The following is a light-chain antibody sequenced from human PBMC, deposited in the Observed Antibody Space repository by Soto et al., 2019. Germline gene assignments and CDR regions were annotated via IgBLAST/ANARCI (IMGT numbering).Light chain of an antibody. CDR2: NVS. CDR3: SSYRSSSSLWV. CDR1: SSDVCGYNY. J-gene: IGLJ3*02. Sequence: SALTQPASVSGSPGQSITISCTGTSSDVCGYNYVSWYQQHPGKAPKLMIFNVSNRPSGVSNRFSGSKSGNTASLTISGLQAEDEADYYCSSYRSSSSLWVFGGGTKLTVL. V-gene: IGLV2-14*03.